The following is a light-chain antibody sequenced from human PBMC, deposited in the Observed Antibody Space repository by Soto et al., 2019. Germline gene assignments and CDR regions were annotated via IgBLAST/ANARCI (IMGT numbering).Light chain of an antibody. J-gene: IGKJ4*01. CDR1: QSITNNY. Sequence: EIWLTQSPGTLSLSPGERATLSCWASQSITNNYLAWYQQKPGRAQRLLIYGASSRATGIPERLRGSGYGTDLPITISRMETEDFEVYYCQQFSSYPLTFGGGTKVDIK. CDR2: GAS. V-gene: IGKV3-20*01. CDR3: QQFSSYPLT.